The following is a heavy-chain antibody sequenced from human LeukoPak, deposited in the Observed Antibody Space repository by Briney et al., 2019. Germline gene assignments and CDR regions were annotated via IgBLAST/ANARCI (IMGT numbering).Heavy chain of an antibody. V-gene: IGHV3-13*01. J-gene: IGHJ3*02. CDR1: GFTFSSYD. D-gene: IGHD3-22*01. Sequence: QSGGSLRLSCAASGFTFSSYDMHWVRQATGKGLEWVSAIGTAGDTYYPGSVKGRFTISRENAKNSLYLQMNSLRAGDTAVYYCARARLNYDSSGYYYVDAFDIWGQGTMVTVSS. CDR3: ARARLNYDSSGYYYVDAFDI. CDR2: IGTAGDT.